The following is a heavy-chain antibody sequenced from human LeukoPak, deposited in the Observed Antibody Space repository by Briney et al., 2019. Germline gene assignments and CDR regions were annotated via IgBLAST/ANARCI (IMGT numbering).Heavy chain of an antibody. CDR3: ARGSRYINGYPYFDY. V-gene: IGHV4-59*01. Sequence: SETLSLTCTVSGDSISSYYWSWIRQPPGKGLEWIGYIYYSGSTCYNPSLKSRVTISVDTSKNQFSLKLSSVTAADTAVYYCARGSRYINGYPYFDYWGRGTLVTVSS. J-gene: IGHJ4*02. D-gene: IGHD5-18*01. CDR2: IYYSGST. CDR1: GDSISSYY.